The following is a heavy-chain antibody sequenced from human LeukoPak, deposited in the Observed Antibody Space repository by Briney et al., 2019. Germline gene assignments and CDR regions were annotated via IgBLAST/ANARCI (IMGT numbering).Heavy chain of an antibody. V-gene: IGHV1-2*02. Sequence: ASVKVSCKASGYTFTGYYMHWVRQAPGQGLEWMGWINPNSGGTNYAQKFQGRVTMTRDTSISTAYMELSRLRSDDTAVYYCARHGPFTMVRGVINDYFDYWGQGTLVTVSS. CDR2: INPNSGGT. CDR1: GYTFTGYY. J-gene: IGHJ4*02. D-gene: IGHD3-10*01. CDR3: ARHGPFTMVRGVINDYFDY.